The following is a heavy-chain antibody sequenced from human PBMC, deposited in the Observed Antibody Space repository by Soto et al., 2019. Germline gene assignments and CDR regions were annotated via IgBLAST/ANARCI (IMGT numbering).Heavy chain of an antibody. CDR2: FNPTGDTA. D-gene: IGHD5-18*01. CDR1: GYTFTSYY. V-gene: IGHV1-46*01. CDR3: ARGGRIVDTGIGYYYYHAMDV. Sequence: VASVKVSFKASGYTFTSYYIHWVRQAPGQGLEWMGIFNPTGDTASYAQKLQGRVTMTRDTSTGTAYMELGSLRSEDTAVYYCARGGRIVDTGIGYYYYHAMDVWGQGTTVTVSS. J-gene: IGHJ6*02.